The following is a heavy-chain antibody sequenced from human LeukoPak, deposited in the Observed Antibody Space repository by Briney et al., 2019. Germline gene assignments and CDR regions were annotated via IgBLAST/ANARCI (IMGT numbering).Heavy chain of an antibody. CDR2: IRYDGSNK. Sequence: GGSLRLSCAASGFTLSSYGMHWVRQAPGKGLEWVAFIRYDGSNKYYADSVKGRFTISRDNAKNSLYLEVNGLRAEDTAVYYCARDGAARGSGSFGDWGQGTLLTVSS. CDR3: ARDGAARGSGSFGD. CDR1: GFTLSSYG. V-gene: IGHV3-30*02. D-gene: IGHD3-10*01. J-gene: IGHJ4*02.